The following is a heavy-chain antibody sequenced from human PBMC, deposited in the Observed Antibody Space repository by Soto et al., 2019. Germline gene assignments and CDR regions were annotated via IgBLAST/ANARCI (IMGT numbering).Heavy chain of an antibody. CDR3: TTGVIRIAARPFDY. CDR2: IKSKTDGGTT. CDR1: GFTFSNAW. V-gene: IGHV3-15*01. D-gene: IGHD6-6*01. Sequence: GGSLRLSCAASGFTFSNAWMSWVRQAPGKGLEWVGRIKSKTDGGTTDYAAPVKGRFTISRDDSKNTLYLQMNSLKTEDTAVYYCTTGVIRIAARPFDYWGQGTLVTVSS. J-gene: IGHJ4*02.